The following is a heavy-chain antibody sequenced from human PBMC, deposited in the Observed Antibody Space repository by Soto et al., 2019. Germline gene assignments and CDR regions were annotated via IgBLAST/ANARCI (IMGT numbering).Heavy chain of an antibody. V-gene: IGHV3-23*01. J-gene: IGHJ4*02. CDR2: ISGSGAST. D-gene: IGHD1-26*01. CDR1: GFSFSGYA. CDR3: AKNSKGYSGSYFDY. Sequence: EVQLLESGGGVGQPGGSLRLSCAATGFSFSGYAMSWVRQAAGKGLEWVSTISGSGASTFYADSVKGRFTISRDNSKITCYLPINSLRAEDTAVYYCAKNSKGYSGSYFDYWGQGTLVTVSS.